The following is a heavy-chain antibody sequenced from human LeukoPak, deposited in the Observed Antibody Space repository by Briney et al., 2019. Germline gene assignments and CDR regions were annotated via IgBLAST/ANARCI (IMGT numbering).Heavy chain of an antibody. J-gene: IGHJ4*02. D-gene: IGHD1-26*01. CDR2: IYPGDSNV. CDR3: TRDWELGY. V-gene: IGHV5-51*01. CDR1: GYSLINYW. Sequence: HGESLKISCRASGYSLINYWIGWVRQMPGKGLEWVGLIYPGDSNVRYSPSFQGQVTISADRSINTAYLQWSSLRTSDTAMYYCTRDWELGYWGQGTLVTVSS.